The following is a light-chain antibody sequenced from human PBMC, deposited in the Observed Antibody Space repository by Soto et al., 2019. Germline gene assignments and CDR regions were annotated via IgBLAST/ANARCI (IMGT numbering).Light chain of an antibody. CDR3: QQSNSKSRT. CDR1: QGISRW. Sequence: DIQMTQSPSTLSASVGDRVTITCRASQGISRWLAWYQQKPGRAPKLLIYEASILESGVPSRFSGSGSGTEFTLTISSLQPSDFATYYCQQSNSKSRTFGQGTRVEIK. V-gene: IGKV1-5*01. J-gene: IGKJ1*01. CDR2: EAS.